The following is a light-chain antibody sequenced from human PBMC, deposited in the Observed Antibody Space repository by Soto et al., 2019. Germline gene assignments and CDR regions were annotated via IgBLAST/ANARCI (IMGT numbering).Light chain of an antibody. Sequence: QSVLTQPPSVSGAPVQRVTISCTGSGSNIGAGYDVHWYQQLPETAPKLVIYGNSNRPSGVTDRFSGSKSGTSASLAISGLQAEDEADYYCQSYDSRDVFGTGTKVTVL. J-gene: IGLJ1*01. CDR3: QSYDSRDV. CDR2: GNS. V-gene: IGLV1-40*01. CDR1: GSNIGAGYD.